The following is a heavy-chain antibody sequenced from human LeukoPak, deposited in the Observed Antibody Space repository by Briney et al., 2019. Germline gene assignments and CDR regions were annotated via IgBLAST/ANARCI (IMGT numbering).Heavy chain of an antibody. V-gene: IGHV3-23*01. Sequence: GGSLRLSCAASGFTFSSYAMSWVRQAPGKGLEWVSAISGSGGSTYYADSVKGRFTISRDNSKNTLYLQMNSLRAEDTAVYCCAKDPSGQWLVDYWGQGTLVTVSS. CDR2: ISGSGGST. CDR3: AKDPSGQWLVDY. D-gene: IGHD6-19*01. CDR1: GFTFSSYA. J-gene: IGHJ4*02.